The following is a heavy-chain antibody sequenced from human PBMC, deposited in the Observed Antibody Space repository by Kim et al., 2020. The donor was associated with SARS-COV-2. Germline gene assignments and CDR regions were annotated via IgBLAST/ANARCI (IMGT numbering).Heavy chain of an antibody. CDR3: ARDPTRAGRSSWSKRHYYYYGMDV. D-gene: IGHD6-13*01. J-gene: IGHJ6*02. CDR1: GFTFSSYS. V-gene: IGHV3-21*01. Sequence: GGSLRLSCAASGFTFSSYSMNWVRQAPGKGLEWVSSISSSSSYIYYADSVKGRFTISRDNAKNSLYLQMNSLRAEDTAVYYCARDPTRAGRSSWSKRHYYYYGMDVWGQGTTVTVSS. CDR2: ISSSSSYI.